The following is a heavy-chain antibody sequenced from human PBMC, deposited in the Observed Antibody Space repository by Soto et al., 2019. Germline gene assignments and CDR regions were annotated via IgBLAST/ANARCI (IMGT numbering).Heavy chain of an antibody. J-gene: IGHJ3*02. CDR3: ARPRRINDAFDI. V-gene: IGHV5-51*01. CDR2: IYPSDSDT. CDR1: GYSFTSYW. Sequence: GESLKISCKGSGYSFTSYWIGWVRQMPGKGLEWMGIIYPSDSDTRYSLSFQGLVTISVDKSITTAYLQWSSLKVSDTAMYYCARPRRINDAFDIWGQGTMVTVSS.